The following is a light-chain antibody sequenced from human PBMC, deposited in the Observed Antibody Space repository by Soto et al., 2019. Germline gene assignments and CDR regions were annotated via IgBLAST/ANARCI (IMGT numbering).Light chain of an antibody. V-gene: IGKV1-33*01. Sequence: DIQMTQSPSSLAASIRDRVTITCQARQDISNYLNWYQQTLENATKLLIYDASNSDKGVPLSFSGRGSGTDFPVTNSSLQPEDIATHYCRQYDTLPSLTVGGG. J-gene: IGKJ4*01. CDR1: QDISNY. CDR3: RQYDTLPSLT. CDR2: DAS.